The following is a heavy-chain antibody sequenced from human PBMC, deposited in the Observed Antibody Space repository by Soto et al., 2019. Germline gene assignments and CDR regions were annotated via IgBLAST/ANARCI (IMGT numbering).Heavy chain of an antibody. D-gene: IGHD3-16*02. J-gene: IGHJ4*02. CDR2: TYHRGSP. CDR3: ARIGGYHGPLDY. V-gene: IGHV4-59*01. Sequence: SETLSLTCSVSGVSISSYFWTWIRQPPGRGLGWIGSTYHRGSPNYSPSLKSRVAISLDTSENQFSLKVSSVTAADTAVYYCARIGGYHGPLDYWGQGTPVTVSS. CDR1: GVSISSYF.